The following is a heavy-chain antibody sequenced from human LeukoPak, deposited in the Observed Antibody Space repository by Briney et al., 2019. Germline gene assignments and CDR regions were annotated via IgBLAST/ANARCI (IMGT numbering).Heavy chain of an antibody. D-gene: IGHD3-10*01. V-gene: IGHV4-4*07. CDR2: IYTSGST. CDR3: ARDSSPEYAQWFGELLRYFDY. J-gene: IGHJ4*02. CDR1: GGSISSYY. Sequence: KPSETLSLTCTVSGGSISSYYWSWIRQPAGKGLEWIGRIYTSGSTNYNPSLKSRVTMSVDTSKNQFSLKLSSVTAADTAVYYCARDSSPEYAQWFGELLRYFDYWAREPWSPSPQ.